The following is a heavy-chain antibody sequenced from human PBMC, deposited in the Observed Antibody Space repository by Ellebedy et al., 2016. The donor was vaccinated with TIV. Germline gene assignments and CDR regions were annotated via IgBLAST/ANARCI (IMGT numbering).Heavy chain of an antibody. CDR1: GYSFTSYG. V-gene: IGHV1-18*01. Sequence: AASVKVSCKASGYSFTSYGISWVRQAPGQGLEWMGWISAYNGNTNYAQKFQGRVTMTTDTSTSTAYMELRSLRSDDTAVYYCARILTYYYGMDVWGQGTTVTVSS. CDR2: ISAYNGNT. J-gene: IGHJ6*02. CDR3: ARILTYYYGMDV.